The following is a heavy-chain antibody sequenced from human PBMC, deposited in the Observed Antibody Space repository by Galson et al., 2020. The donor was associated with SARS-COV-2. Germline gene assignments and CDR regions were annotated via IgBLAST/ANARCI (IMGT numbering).Heavy chain of an antibody. CDR3: VRPHGGDFDY. V-gene: IGHV3-74*01. J-gene: IGHJ4*02. CDR2: ISGDGSNA. Sequence: GESLKISCAASGFTFSGYWMHWVRQAPGKGLVWVAHISGDGSNAIYADSVKGRFTISRDNANNTLYLQMNSLRGEDTAVYYCVRPHGGDFDYWGQGTLVTVSS. D-gene: IGHD4-17*01. CDR1: GFTFSGYW.